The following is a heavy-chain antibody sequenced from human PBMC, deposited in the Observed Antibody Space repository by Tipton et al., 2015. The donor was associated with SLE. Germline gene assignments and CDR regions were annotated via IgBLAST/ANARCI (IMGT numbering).Heavy chain of an antibody. V-gene: IGHV4-4*02. J-gene: IGHJ4*02. Sequence: TLSLTCTVSGGSISSHYWSWVRQPPGKGLEWIGEIYHSGSTNYNPSLKSRVTISVDKSKNQFSLKLSSVTAADTAVYYCAIGQQPFDYWRQGTLVTVSS. CDR1: GGSISSHY. D-gene: IGHD6-13*01. CDR2: IYHSGST. CDR3: AIGQQPFDY.